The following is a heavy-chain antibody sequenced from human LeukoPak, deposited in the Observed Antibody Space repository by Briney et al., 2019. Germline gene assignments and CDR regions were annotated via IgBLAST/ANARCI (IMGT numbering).Heavy chain of an antibody. CDR1: GFTLSSYA. D-gene: IGHD2-2*01. J-gene: IGHJ4*02. CDR3: AKDIVVVPAATFDY. CDR2: IRNSGGDT. V-gene: IGHV3-23*01. Sequence: GGSLRLSCAASGFTLSSYAMSWVRQARGKGLEWVAAIRNSGGDTFYSDSGKGRFTIARDNSKNTLYLQMNSLRAEDTAVYYCAKDIVVVPAATFDYWGQGTLVTVSS.